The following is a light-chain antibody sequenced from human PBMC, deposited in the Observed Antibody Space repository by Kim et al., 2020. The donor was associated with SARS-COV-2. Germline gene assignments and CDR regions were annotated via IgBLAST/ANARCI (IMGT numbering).Light chain of an antibody. CDR1: QSVGYN. J-gene: IGKJ2*03. CDR3: LQYNNWPPYS. V-gene: IGKV3-15*01. CDR2: NTF. Sequence: EIVMTQSPATLSVSPGERATLSCRASQSVGYNVAWYQQRPGQAPTLLIYNTFTRASGVSARFSGSGHGTEFTLTISSLQSEDFAVYYCLQYNNWPPYSFGQGTKLEI.